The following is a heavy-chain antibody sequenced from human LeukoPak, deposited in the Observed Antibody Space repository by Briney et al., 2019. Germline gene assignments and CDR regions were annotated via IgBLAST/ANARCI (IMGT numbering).Heavy chain of an antibody. J-gene: IGHJ4*02. D-gene: IGHD2-2*01. CDR3: ARDNSEVVPAANNEY. CDR2: ISAYNGNT. CDR1: GYTFTIYD. Sequence: ASVKLSCTASGYTFTIYDISWVRQPPGHGLEWMGWISAYNGNTNYAQNLQGRVTMTTDTSTSTAYMELRSLRSDDTAVYYCARDNSEVVPAANNEYWGQGTLVTVSS. V-gene: IGHV1-18*01.